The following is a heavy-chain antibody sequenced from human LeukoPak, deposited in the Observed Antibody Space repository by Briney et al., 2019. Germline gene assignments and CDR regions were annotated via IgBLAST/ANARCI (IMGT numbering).Heavy chain of an antibody. V-gene: IGHV3-30-3*01. CDR2: ISYDGSNK. D-gene: IGHD3-22*01. CDR1: GFTFSSYA. Sequence: GGSLRLSCAASGFTFSSYAMHWVRQAPGKGLEWVAVISYDGSNKYYADSVKGRFTISRDNSKNTLYPQMNSLRAEDTAVYYCARDETSYYYDSSGYLGYFDYWGQGTLVTVSS. J-gene: IGHJ4*02. CDR3: ARDETSYYYDSSGYLGYFDY.